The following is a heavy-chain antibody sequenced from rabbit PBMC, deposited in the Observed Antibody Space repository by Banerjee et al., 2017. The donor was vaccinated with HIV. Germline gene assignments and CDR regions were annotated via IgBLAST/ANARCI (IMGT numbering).Heavy chain of an antibody. CDR3: AKNAGYANYGYAYFNL. V-gene: IGHV1S40*01. J-gene: IGHJ4*01. Sequence: QSLEESGGDLVKPGASLTLTCKASGFTFSSYWIYWVRQTPGKGLEWIACINSNTGNTVYANWAKGPFTISETSSTTVTLQMTSLTAADTATYFCAKNAGYANYGYAYFNLWGQGTLVTVS. CDR2: INSNTGNT. CDR1: GFTFSSYW. D-gene: IGHD6-1*01.